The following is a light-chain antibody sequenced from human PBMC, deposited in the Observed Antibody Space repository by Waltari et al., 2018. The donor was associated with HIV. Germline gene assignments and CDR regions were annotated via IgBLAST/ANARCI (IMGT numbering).Light chain of an antibody. CDR3: GTWDNSLGAGV. V-gene: IGLV1-51*01. CDR1: RTHIATNV. CDR2: DNN. Sequence: SVLPQPPSVSATPGQKVTISCPGTRTHIATNVFSWYQLLPGTAPKLLIYDNNKRPSGIPDRFSGSKSGTSATLAITGLLTGDEADYYCGTWDNSLGAGVFGGGTTVTVL. J-gene: IGLJ2*01.